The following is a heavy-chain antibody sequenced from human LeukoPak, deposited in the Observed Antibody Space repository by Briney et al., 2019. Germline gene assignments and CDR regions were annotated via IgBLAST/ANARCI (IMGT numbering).Heavy chain of an antibody. J-gene: IGHJ6*02. CDR3: ASFISTTGTYYYYYGMDV. CDR1: GFTFSSYA. V-gene: IGHV3-48*03. CDR2: ISSSGSTI. Sequence: GGSLRLSCAASGFTFSSYAMSWVRQAPGKGLEWVSYISSSGSTIYYADSVKGRFTISRDNAKNSLYLQMNSLRAEDTAVYYCASFISTTGTYYYYYGMDVWGQGTTVTVSS. D-gene: IGHD1-1*01.